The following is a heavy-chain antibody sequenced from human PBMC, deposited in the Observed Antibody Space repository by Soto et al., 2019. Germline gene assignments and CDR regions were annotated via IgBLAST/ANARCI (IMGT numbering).Heavy chain of an antibody. J-gene: IGHJ3*02. Sequence: PGESLKISCKGSGYSFTSYWIGWVRQMPGKGLEWMGIIYPGDSDTRYSPSFQGQVTISADKSISTAYLQWSSLKASDTAMYYCARPGRRSYYYDSSGYYYPDHDAFDIWGQGTMVTVSS. V-gene: IGHV5-51*01. CDR3: ARPGRRSYYYDSSGYYYPDHDAFDI. D-gene: IGHD3-22*01. CDR2: IYPGDSDT. CDR1: GYSFTSYW.